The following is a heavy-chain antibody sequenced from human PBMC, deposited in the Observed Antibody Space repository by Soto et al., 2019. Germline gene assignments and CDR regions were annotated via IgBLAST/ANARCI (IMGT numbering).Heavy chain of an antibody. D-gene: IGHD3-3*01. CDR3: ARAPYDFWSGPAPFDY. J-gene: IGHJ4*02. Sequence: SETLSLTCAVSGGSISSSNWWSWVRQPPGKGLGWIGEIYHSGSTNYNPSLKSRVTISVDKSKNQFSLKLSSVTAADTAVYYCARAPYDFWSGPAPFDYWGQGTLVTVSS. V-gene: IGHV4-4*02. CDR2: IYHSGST. CDR1: GGSISSSNW.